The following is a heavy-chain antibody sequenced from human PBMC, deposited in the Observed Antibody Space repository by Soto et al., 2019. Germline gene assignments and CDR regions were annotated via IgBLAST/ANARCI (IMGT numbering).Heavy chain of an antibody. D-gene: IGHD3-3*01. CDR1: GGSISSSSYY. V-gene: IGHV4-39*01. CDR2: IYYSGST. Sequence: SETLSLTCTVSGGSISSSSYYWGWIRQPPGKGLEWIGSIYYSGSTYHNPSLKSRVTISVDTSKNQFSLKLSSVTAADTAVYYCARLNHLLRFLEWQPDYYYYGMDVWGQGTTVTVSS. J-gene: IGHJ6*02. CDR3: ARLNHLLRFLEWQPDYYYYGMDV.